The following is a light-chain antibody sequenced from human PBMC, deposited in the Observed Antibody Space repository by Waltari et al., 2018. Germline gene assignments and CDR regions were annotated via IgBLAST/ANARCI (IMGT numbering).Light chain of an antibody. CDR3: SSYAGSNIVV. CDR2: EVS. V-gene: IGLV2-8*01. CDR1: SRDVGGYNS. J-gene: IGLJ2*01. Sequence: QSALTQPPSASGSPGQSVTISCTATSRDVGGYNSVSWSQQHPGNTPKLMIYEVSTRPSGVPDRFSGSKSGNAASLTVSGLQAEDEADYYCSSYAGSNIVVFGGGTKLTVL.